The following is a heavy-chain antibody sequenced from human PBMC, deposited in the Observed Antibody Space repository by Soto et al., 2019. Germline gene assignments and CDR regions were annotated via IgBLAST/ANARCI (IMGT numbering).Heavy chain of an antibody. Sequence: SETLSLTCTVSGGSISSYYWSWIRQPPGKGLEWIGYIYYSGSTNYNPSLKSRVTISVDTSKNQFSLKLSSVTAADTAVYYCAISEGLYGSGSQYYYYYYYMDVWGKGTTVTVSS. J-gene: IGHJ6*03. V-gene: IGHV4-59*08. CDR3: AISEGLYGSGSQYYYYYYYMDV. CDR2: IYYSGST. D-gene: IGHD3-10*01. CDR1: GGSISSYY.